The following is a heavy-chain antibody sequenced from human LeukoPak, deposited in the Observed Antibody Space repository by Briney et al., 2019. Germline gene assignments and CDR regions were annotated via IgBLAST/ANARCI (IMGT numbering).Heavy chain of an antibody. J-gene: IGHJ3*02. CDR1: GYTFSDYY. V-gene: IGHV1-2*02. Sequence: GASVKVSCKASGYTFSDYYILWVRQAPGQGPEWMGWINPNSGGTNYAQKFQGRVTMTRDTSISTAYMELSRLRSDDTAVYYCAREAMIVVVSDAFDIWGQGTMVTVSS. CDR2: INPNSGGT. D-gene: IGHD3-22*01. CDR3: AREAMIVVVSDAFDI.